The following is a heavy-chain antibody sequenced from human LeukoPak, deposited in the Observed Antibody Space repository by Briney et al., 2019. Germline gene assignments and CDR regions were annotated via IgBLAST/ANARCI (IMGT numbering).Heavy chain of an antibody. CDR2: ISAYNGKT. D-gene: IGHD5-18*01. V-gene: IGHV1-18*01. CDR1: GYTFSNYG. CDR3: ARTTEGGYTYDYFYYYYMDV. J-gene: IGHJ6*03. Sequence: GASVKVSCKTSGYTFSNYGITWVRQAPGQGLEWMGWISAYNGKTNYAQKFQGRVSMTTDTSTSTAYMELRSLRPVDTAVYYCARTTEGGYTYDYFYYYYMDVWGKGTTVTISS.